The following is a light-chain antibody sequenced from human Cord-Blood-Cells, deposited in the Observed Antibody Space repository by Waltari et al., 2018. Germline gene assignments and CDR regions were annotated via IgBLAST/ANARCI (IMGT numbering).Light chain of an antibody. CDR3: QQSYSTPFT. Sequence: IHITHSPSSLSASVRDRVTITCAASQSISSYLNWYQQKPGKAPKLLFYAASSLQSGVPSRFSGSGSGTDFTLTISSLQPEDFATYYCQQSYSTPFTFGPGTKVDIK. J-gene: IGKJ3*01. V-gene: IGKV1-39*01. CDR2: AAS. CDR1: QSISSY.